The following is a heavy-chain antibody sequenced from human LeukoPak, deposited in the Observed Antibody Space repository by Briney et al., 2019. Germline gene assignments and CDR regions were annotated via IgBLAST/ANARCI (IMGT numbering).Heavy chain of an antibody. Sequence: ASVKVSCKVSGYSLTKLSMHWVRQAPGKGLEWMGGFDPEDGETIYAQKFQGRVTMTEDTSTDTAYMELSSLRSEDTAVYYCATYSSGGQHYYYYYGMDVWGQGTTVTVSS. V-gene: IGHV1-24*01. D-gene: IGHD6-25*01. CDR2: FDPEDGET. J-gene: IGHJ6*02. CDR1: GYSLTKLS. CDR3: ATYSSGGQHYYYYYGMDV.